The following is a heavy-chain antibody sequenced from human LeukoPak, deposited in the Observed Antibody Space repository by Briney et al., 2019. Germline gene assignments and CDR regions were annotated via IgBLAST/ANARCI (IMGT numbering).Heavy chain of an antibody. Sequence: ASVKVSCKASGYTFTGYYMHWVRQAPGQGLEWMGWINPNSGGTNYAQKFQGRVTMTRDTSISTTYMKLSRLRSDDTAVYYCARAEGVEMVDYWGQGTLVTVSS. V-gene: IGHV1-2*02. CDR2: INPNSGGT. D-gene: IGHD5-24*01. CDR1: GYTFTGYY. CDR3: ARAEGVEMVDY. J-gene: IGHJ4*02.